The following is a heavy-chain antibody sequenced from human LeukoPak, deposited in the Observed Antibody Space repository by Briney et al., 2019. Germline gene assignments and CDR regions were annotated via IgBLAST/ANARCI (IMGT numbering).Heavy chain of an antibody. CDR1: GFTFSSYG. V-gene: IGHV3-30*18. D-gene: IGHD2-21*02. J-gene: IGHJ4*02. CDR2: ISYDGSNK. CDR3: AKDQRYCGGDCYPEYCDY. Sequence: GGSLRLSCAASGFTFSSYGMHWVRQAPGKGLEWVAVISYDGSNKYYADSVKGRFTISRDNSKNTLYLQMNSLRAEDTAVYYCAKDQRYCGGDCYPEYCDYWGQGTLVTVSS.